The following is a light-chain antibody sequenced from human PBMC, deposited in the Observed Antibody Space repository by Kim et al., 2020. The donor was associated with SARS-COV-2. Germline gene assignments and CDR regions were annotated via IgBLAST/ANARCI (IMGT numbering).Light chain of an antibody. CDR3: ATWDDSLNAWV. CDR1: NSNIGVNT. CDR2: RDN. Sequence: QSVLTQPPSASGTPGQRVTISCSGSNSNIGVNTVNWYQQFPGTAPKLLIYRDNQRPSGVPDRFSGSTSGTSASLALSGLLSEDEADYYCATWDDSLNAWVFGGGTQLTVL. V-gene: IGLV1-44*01. J-gene: IGLJ3*02.